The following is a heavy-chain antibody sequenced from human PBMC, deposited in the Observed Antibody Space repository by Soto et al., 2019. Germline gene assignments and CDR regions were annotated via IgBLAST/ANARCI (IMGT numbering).Heavy chain of an antibody. V-gene: IGHV1-3*01. Sequence: ASVKVSCKASGYTFTSYAMHWVRQAPGQRLEWMGWINAGNGNTKYSQKFQGRVTITRDTSASTAYMELSSLRSEDTAVYYCARDAEVLIVVVVAATPGRWLTMDVWGQGTTVTVSS. CDR1: GYTFTSYA. CDR3: ARDAEVLIVVVVAATPGRWLTMDV. D-gene: IGHD2-15*01. J-gene: IGHJ6*02. CDR2: INAGNGNT.